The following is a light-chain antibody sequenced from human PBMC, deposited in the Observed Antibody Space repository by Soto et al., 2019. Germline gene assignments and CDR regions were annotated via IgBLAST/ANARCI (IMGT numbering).Light chain of an antibody. CDR3: QQIYSAPLT. CDR2: AAS. J-gene: IGKJ4*01. V-gene: IGKV1-39*01. Sequence: DIQMTQSPSSLSASVGDRVTITCRASQSITTYLNWYRQKPGKAPKLLIYAASSLQSGVPSRFRGSGSETEFTLSISSLQPEDFATYFCQQIYSAPLTFGGGNKVEIK. CDR1: QSITTY.